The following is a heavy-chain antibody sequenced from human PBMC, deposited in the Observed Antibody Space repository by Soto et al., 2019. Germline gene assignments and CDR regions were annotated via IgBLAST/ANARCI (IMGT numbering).Heavy chain of an antibody. D-gene: IGHD5-18*01. V-gene: IGHV1-3*01. CDR1: GYTFTSYA. CDR3: ARDTAMVTYYYYGMDV. J-gene: IGHJ6*02. Sequence: QVQLVQSGAEVKKPGASVKVSCKASGYTFTSYAMHWVRQAPGQRLEWMGWINAGNGNTKYSQKFQGRVTITRDTSASTAYMELSSLRSEDTAVYYCARDTAMVTYYYYGMDVWGQGTTVTVSS. CDR2: INAGNGNT.